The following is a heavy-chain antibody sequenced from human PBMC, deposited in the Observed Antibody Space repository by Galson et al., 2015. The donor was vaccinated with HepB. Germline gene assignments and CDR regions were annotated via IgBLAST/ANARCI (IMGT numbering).Heavy chain of an antibody. CDR3: TRHYGDYQGLIDY. CDR1: GGSISSSSYY. J-gene: IGHJ4*02. CDR2: ISYSGST. Sequence: TLSLTCTVSGGSISSSSYYWGWIRQPPGKGLEWIGSISYSGSTYYKPSLKSRVTISVDTSKKQFSLKLSSVTAADTAVYYCTRHYGDYQGLIDYWGQGTLVTVSS. V-gene: IGHV4-39*01. D-gene: IGHD4-17*01.